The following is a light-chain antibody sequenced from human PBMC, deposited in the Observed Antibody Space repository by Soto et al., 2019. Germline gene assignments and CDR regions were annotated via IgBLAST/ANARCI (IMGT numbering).Light chain of an antibody. Sequence: EIVLTQSPGTLSLSPGERATLSCRASQSVSSSYLAWYQQKPGQAPRLLIYGASSRAAGIPDRFSGSGSETDFTLTISRLEAEDFAVYYCQQYDSSPITFGQGTRLEIK. CDR3: QQYDSSPIT. J-gene: IGKJ5*01. CDR2: GAS. V-gene: IGKV3-20*01. CDR1: QSVSSSY.